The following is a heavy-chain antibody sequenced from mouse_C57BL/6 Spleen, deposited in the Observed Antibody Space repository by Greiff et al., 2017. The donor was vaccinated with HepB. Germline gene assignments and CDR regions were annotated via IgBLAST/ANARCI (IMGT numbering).Heavy chain of an antibody. V-gene: IGHV5-17*01. CDR3: ARSYYYGSSPYAMDY. CDR2: ISSGSSTI. CDR1: GFTFSDYG. J-gene: IGHJ4*01. D-gene: IGHD1-1*01. Sequence: EVHLVESGGGLVKPGGSLKLSCAASGFTFSDYGMHWVRQAPEKGLEWVAYISSGSSTIYYADTVKGRFPIARDNAKNTLFLQMTSLRSEDTAMYYCARSYYYGSSPYAMDYWGQGTSVTVSS.